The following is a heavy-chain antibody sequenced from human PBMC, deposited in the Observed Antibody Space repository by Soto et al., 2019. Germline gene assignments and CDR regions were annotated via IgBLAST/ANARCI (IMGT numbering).Heavy chain of an antibody. CDR1: GGSFSGYY. D-gene: IGHD3-10*01. J-gene: IGHJ6*02. V-gene: IGHV4-34*01. Sequence: QVQLQQWGAGLLKPSETLSLTCAVYGGSFSGYYWSWIRQPPGKGLEWIGEINHSGSTNYNPSLKSRVTISVDMSKNQFSLKLSSVTAADTAVYYCARDRSGYYGSGSYYNGVYYYGMDVWGQGTTVTVSS. CDR3: ARDRSGYYGSGSYYNGVYYYGMDV. CDR2: INHSGST.